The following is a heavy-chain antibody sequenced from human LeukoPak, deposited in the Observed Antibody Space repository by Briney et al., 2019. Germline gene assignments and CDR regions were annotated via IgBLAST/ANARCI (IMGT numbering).Heavy chain of an antibody. CDR1: GGSISSADYY. V-gene: IGHV4-30-4*01. D-gene: IGHD3-10*01. J-gene: IGHJ4*02. Sequence: SETLSLTCTVSGGSISSADYYWSWIRQPPGKGLEWIGYIYYSGSTYYNPSLKSRVTMSVDTSKNQFSLKLSSVTAADTAVYYCARDSYYYGSGSYFPPDYWGQGTLVTVSS. CDR2: IYYSGST. CDR3: ARDSYYYGSGSYFPPDY.